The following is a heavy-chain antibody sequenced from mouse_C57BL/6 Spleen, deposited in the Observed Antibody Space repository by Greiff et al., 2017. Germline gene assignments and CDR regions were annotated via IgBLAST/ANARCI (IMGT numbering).Heavy chain of an antibody. CDR2: IWWDDDK. J-gene: IGHJ1*03. CDR1: GFSLSTFGMG. CDR3: ARIIPITTVVARYFDV. D-gene: IGHD1-1*01. V-gene: IGHV8-8*01. Sequence: QVTLKECGPGILQPSQTLSLTCSFSGFSLSTFGMGVGWIRQPSGKGLEWLAHIWWDDDKYYNPALKSRLTISKDTSKNQVFLQIANVDTADTATYYCARIIPITTVVARYFDVWGTGTTVTVSS.